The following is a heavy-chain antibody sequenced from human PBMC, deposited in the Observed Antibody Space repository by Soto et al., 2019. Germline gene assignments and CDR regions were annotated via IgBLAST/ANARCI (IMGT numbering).Heavy chain of an antibody. V-gene: IGHV2-5*02. CDR2: IYWDDDK. D-gene: IGHD6-13*01. CDR3: ARRRRAAGGYYFDY. Sequence: QITLKESGPTLVKPTQTHTLTCSLSGFSLSTSGVGVGWIRQPPGKALEWLALIYWDDDKRYSPSLERRLTITRDTSKNQVVLTMTNMNPVDTATYYCARRRRAAGGYYFDYWGQGALITVSS. J-gene: IGHJ4*02. CDR1: GFSLSTSGVG.